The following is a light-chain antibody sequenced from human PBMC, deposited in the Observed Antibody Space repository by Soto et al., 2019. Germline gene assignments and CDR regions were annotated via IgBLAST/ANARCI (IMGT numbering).Light chain of an antibody. CDR2: EVT. CDR3: SSYADLNNLV. CDR1: SSDVGSCDC. J-gene: IGLJ2*01. Sequence: QSVLTQPPSASGSPGQSVTISCTGTSSDVGSCDCVSWYQQHPGKAPKLMIYEVTKRPSGVPDRFSGSKSGSTASLTVSGLQAEDEADYYCSSYADLNNLVFGGGTQLTVL. V-gene: IGLV2-8*01.